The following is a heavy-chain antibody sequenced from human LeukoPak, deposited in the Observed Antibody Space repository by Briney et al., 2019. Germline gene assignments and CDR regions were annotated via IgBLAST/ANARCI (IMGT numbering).Heavy chain of an antibody. J-gene: IGHJ2*01. CDR3: ARGQTVTTVYWYFDL. CDR1: GGSFSGYD. V-gene: IGHV4-34*01. CDR2: INDGGDT. D-gene: IGHD4-17*01. Sequence: PSETLSLTCGVYGGSFSGYDWSWVRQPPGRGLEWIGEINDGGDTNYNPSLKSRVTMSVDTSKNQFSLKLRSVTAADTAVYYCARGQTVTTVYWYFDLWGRGTLVTVSS.